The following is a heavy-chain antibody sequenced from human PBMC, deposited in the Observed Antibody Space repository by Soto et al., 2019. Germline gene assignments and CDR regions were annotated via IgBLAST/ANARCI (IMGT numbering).Heavy chain of an antibody. J-gene: IGHJ6*02. CDR3: ATATESTRGGLLYV. V-gene: IGHV1-69*01. CDR2: IIPILNLV. D-gene: IGHD2-15*01. CDR1: GDSFNDYA. Sequence: VQLEQSETEVRKPGSSVKLSCKTSGDSFNDYAISWVRQAPGQGLEWMGGIIPILNLVRYAEKFQGRVTISATDSTGTAYSEVTRLRSEDTATYYCATATESTRGGLLYVGGLGTTVSVSS.